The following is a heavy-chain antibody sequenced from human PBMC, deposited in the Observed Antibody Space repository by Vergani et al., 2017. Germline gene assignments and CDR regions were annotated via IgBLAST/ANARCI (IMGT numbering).Heavy chain of an antibody. J-gene: IGHJ4*02. CDR3: AKYIKWFGELLTELYFDY. Sequence: EVQLLESGGGLVQPGESLRLSCTVSGFTFTSYGISWVRQAPGKGLEWVSGISASGGSTYYTDSVKGRFIISRDNSKSTLFLHMNSLRAEDTAIYYCAKYIKWFGELLTELYFDYRGQGTQVTVSS. CDR2: ISASGGST. V-gene: IGHV3-23*01. CDR1: GFTFTSYG. D-gene: IGHD3-10*01.